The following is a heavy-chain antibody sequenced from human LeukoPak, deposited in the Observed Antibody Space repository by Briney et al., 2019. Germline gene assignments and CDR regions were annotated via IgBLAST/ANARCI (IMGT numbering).Heavy chain of an antibody. CDR2: INHSGST. Sequence: SETLSLTCAVYGGSFSGYYWSWIRQPPGKGLEWIGEINHSGSTNYNPSLKSRVTISVDTSKNQFSLKLSSVTAADTAVYYRARPMSSYSRYAFDIWGQGTMVTVSS. CDR3: ARPMSSYSRYAFDI. D-gene: IGHD6-6*01. CDR1: GGSFSGYY. V-gene: IGHV4-34*01. J-gene: IGHJ3*02.